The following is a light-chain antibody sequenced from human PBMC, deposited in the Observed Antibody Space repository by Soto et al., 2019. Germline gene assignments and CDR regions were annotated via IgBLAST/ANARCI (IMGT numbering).Light chain of an antibody. CDR2: AAS. V-gene: IGKV1-17*01. CDR3: LQHNTYPWT. J-gene: IGKJ1*01. Sequence: DIQMAQSPSSLSASVGDRVTITCRASQNINIYLNWYQQKPGKAPKRLIYAASSLDSEVPLRFSGSGSGTEFALTISSLQPEDFATYYCLQHNTYPWTFGQGTKVEIK. CDR1: QNINIY.